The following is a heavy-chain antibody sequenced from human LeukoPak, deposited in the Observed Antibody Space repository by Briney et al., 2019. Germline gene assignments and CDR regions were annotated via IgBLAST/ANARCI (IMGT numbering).Heavy chain of an antibody. CDR3: AKDGTGCGGDCYSDY. CDR2: SGSGGST. J-gene: IGHJ4*02. CDR1: GFTFSNYG. D-gene: IGHD2-21*02. Sequence: GGSLRLSCAASGFTFSNYGMSWVRQAPGKGLEWVSASGSGGSTYYADSVKGRFTISRDNSKSTLYLQMNSLRAEDTAVYYCAKDGTGCGGDCYSDYWGQGTLLTVSS. V-gene: IGHV3-23*01.